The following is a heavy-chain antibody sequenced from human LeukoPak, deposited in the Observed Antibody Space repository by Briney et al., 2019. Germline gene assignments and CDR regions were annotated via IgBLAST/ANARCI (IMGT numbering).Heavy chain of an antibody. Sequence: SETLSLTCTVSGGSISNYYWSWIRQPPGEGLEWIGFISYTGSTNYNPSLKSRVTVSVDTSKNQFSLKVTSVTAADTAVYYCARTIRSGNYYWFDPWGQGTLVTVSS. D-gene: IGHD1-26*01. CDR2: ISYTGST. V-gene: IGHV4-59*01. CDR1: GGSISNYY. CDR3: ARTIRSGNYYWFDP. J-gene: IGHJ5*02.